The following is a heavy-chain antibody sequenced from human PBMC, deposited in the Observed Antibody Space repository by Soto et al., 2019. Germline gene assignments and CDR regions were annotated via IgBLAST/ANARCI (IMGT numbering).Heavy chain of an antibody. J-gene: IGHJ4*02. V-gene: IGHV3-23*01. D-gene: IGHD6-6*01. CDR2: MSGSGGST. Sequence: GGSLRLSCAASGFTFSSFAMSWVRQAPGTGLEWVSTMSGSGGSTYDADSVKGRFTVSRDNSKNTLYLQMNSLRAEDTAVYYCAKQYSSSSTVFDYWGQGTLVTVSS. CDR1: GFTFSSFA. CDR3: AKQYSSSSTVFDY.